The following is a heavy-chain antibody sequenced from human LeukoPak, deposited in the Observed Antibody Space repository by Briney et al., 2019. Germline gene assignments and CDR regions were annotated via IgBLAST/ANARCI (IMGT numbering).Heavy chain of an antibody. Sequence: ASVKVSCKASGYTFTGYYMHWVRQAPGQGLEWMGWINPNSGGTNYAQKFQGRVTMTRDTSISTAYMELSRLRSDDTAVYYCARGSGYDWTRGYYYYYMDVWGKGTTVTVSS. CDR1: GYTFTGYY. V-gene: IGHV1-2*02. D-gene: IGHD5-12*01. CDR3: ARGSGYDWTRGYYYYYMDV. CDR2: INPNSGGT. J-gene: IGHJ6*03.